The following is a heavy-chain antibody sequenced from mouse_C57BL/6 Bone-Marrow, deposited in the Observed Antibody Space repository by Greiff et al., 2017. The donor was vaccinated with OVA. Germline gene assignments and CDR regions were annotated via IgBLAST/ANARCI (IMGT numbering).Heavy chain of an antibody. Sequence: EVQLQQSGPVLVKPGASVKMSCKASGYTFTDYYRNWVKQSQGKSLEWIGVMKSDNGGTSYNQKIKGKATLTVDKSSSTAYMELNSLTSEDSAVYYCARDPLFITTARRFAYWGQGTLVTVSA. CDR2: MKSDNGGT. J-gene: IGHJ3*01. CDR3: ARDPLFITTARRFAY. CDR1: GYTFTDYY. D-gene: IGHD1-1*01. V-gene: IGHV1-19*01.